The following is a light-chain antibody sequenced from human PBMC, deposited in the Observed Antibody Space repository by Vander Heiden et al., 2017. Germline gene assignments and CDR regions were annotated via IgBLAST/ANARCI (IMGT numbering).Light chain of an antibody. CDR3: QQHNNWTLGT. CDR2: GAS. CDR1: QSVSSN. Sequence: EIVMTQSQATLSVSPGERATLSCRASQSVSSNLAWYQQKPGQAPRLLIYGASTRATGIPARFSGSGCGTEFTLTISSRQSEDFAVYDCQQHNNWTLGTFGRGTKVEIK. V-gene: IGKV3-15*01. J-gene: IGKJ1*01.